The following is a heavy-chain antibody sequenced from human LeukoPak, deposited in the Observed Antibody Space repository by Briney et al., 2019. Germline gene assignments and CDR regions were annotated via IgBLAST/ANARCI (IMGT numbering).Heavy chain of an antibody. CDR2: IYPGDSDT. CDR3: ARTKRDYGDYGGDFDY. V-gene: IGHV5-51*01. D-gene: IGHD4-17*01. J-gene: IGHJ4*02. CDR1: GYSFTSYW. Sequence: GESLKISCKGSGYSFTSYWIGWVRQMPGKGLEWMGIIYPGDSDTRYSPSFQGQVTISADKSISTAYLQWSSLKASDTAMYYCARTKRDYGDYGGDFDYWGQGTLVTVSS.